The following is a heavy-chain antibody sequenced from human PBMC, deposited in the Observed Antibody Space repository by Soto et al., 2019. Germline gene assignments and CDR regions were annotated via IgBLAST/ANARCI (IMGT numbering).Heavy chain of an antibody. CDR1: GFTFTSYH. CDR3: TVILLGS. V-gene: IGHV1-46*01. D-gene: IGHD4-4*01. J-gene: IGHJ4*02. Sequence: QVQLVQSGAEVKKPGASVKVSCKAFGFTFTSYHVHWVRQAPGQGLEWMGEVNPSGSGAHYARQFNGRVTVTRDTSTSTVYMEMSGLRSEDTAVYYCTVILLGSWGQGTLVTVSP. CDR2: VNPSGSGA.